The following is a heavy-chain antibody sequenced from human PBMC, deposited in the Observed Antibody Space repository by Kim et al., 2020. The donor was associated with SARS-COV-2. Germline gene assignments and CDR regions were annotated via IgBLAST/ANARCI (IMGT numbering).Heavy chain of an antibody. V-gene: IGHV3-9*01. CDR2: ISWNSGSI. D-gene: IGHD1-26*01. CDR1: GFNFDDYA. Sequence: GGSLRLSCAASGFNFDDYAMHWVRQAPGKGLEWVSGISWNSGSIGYADSVKGRFTISRDNAKNSLYLQMNSLRDEDTALYYCAKDRGSGNYCFDYWGQGTLVTVS. CDR3: AKDRGSGNYCFDY. J-gene: IGHJ4*02.